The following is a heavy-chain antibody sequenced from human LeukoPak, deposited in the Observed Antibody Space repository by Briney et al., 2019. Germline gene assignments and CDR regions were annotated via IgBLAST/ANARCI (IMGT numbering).Heavy chain of an antibody. V-gene: IGHV3-74*01. D-gene: IGHD6-13*01. J-gene: IGHJ4*02. CDR1: GFTFSSYA. CDR3: ARDSIAVDGDFDY. Sequence: GGSLRLSCAASGFTFSSYAMSWVRQAPGRGLVWVSRINSDGSSTIYADSVEGRFTISRDNAKNTLYLQMNSLRAEDTAVYYCARDSIAVDGDFDYWGQGTLVTVSS. CDR2: INSDGSST.